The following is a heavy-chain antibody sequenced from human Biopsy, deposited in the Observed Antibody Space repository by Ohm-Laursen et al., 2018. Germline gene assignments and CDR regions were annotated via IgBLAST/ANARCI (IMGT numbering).Heavy chain of an antibody. J-gene: IGHJ5*02. CDR3: ARDYDTSGYYYVS. V-gene: IGHV4-39*01. CDR1: GGSISNNNYY. D-gene: IGHD3-22*01. Sequence: TLSLTWAVSGGSISNNNYYWGWIRQPPGKGLEWIGSIFYRGSTPYKPSLKSRVNISVDTSKNQFSLKLNSVTAADTAVYYCARDYDTSGYYYVSWGQGTLVTVSS. CDR2: IFYRGST.